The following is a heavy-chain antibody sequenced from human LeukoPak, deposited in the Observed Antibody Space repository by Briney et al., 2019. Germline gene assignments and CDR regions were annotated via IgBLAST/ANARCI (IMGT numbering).Heavy chain of an antibody. D-gene: IGHD3-22*01. CDR3: ARKVPNDSSGYYYRGQFDP. Sequence: ASVKVSCKASGGTFSSYAISWVRQAPGQGLEWMGGIIPIFGTANYAQKFQGRVTITADKSTSTAYMELSSLRSEGTAVYYCARKVPNDSSGYYYRGQFDPWGQGTLVTVSS. J-gene: IGHJ5*02. CDR1: GGTFSSYA. V-gene: IGHV1-69*06. CDR2: IIPIFGTA.